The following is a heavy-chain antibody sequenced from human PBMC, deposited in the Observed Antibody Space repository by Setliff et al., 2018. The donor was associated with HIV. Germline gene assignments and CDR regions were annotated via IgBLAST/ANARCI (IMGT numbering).Heavy chain of an antibody. V-gene: IGHV4-61*02. J-gene: IGHJ4*02. CDR3: ARDNSYYYGSGSHYWY. CDR2: LPLSGDT. CDR1: GDSINSGIYY. D-gene: IGHD3-10*01. Sequence: SETLSLTCTVSGDSINSGIYYWSWIRQPAGKGLEWIGRLPLSGDTNYNTYLKSRVTMSIDTSKNQFSLKLSSVTAADTAVYYCARDNSYYYGSGSHYWYWGQGTLVTVSS.